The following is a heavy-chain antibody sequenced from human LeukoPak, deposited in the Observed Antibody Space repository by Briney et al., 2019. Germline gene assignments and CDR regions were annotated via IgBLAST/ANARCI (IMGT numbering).Heavy chain of an antibody. Sequence: SETLSLTCTVSGGSISSSSYYWGWIRQPPGKGLEWIGSIYYSGSTYYNPSLKSRVTISVDTSKNQFSLKLRSVTAADTAVYYCARGLERREGWFDPWGQGTLATVSS. V-gene: IGHV4-39*01. CDR3: ARGLERREGWFDP. J-gene: IGHJ5*02. D-gene: IGHD1-1*01. CDR2: IYYSGST. CDR1: GGSISSSSYY.